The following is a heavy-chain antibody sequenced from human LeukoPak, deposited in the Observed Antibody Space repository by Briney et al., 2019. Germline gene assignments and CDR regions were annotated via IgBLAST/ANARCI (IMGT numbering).Heavy chain of an antibody. D-gene: IGHD6-6*01. V-gene: IGHV1-24*01. CDR2: FDPEDGET. J-gene: IGHJ5*02. Sequence: ASVKVSCKVSGYTLTELSMHWVRQAPGKGLEWMGGFDPEDGETIYAQKFQGRVTMTEDTSTDTAYMELSRLRSDDTAVYYCARDRVFFEYSSSDWFDPWGQGTLVTVSS. CDR1: GYTLTELS. CDR3: ARDRVFFEYSSSDWFDP.